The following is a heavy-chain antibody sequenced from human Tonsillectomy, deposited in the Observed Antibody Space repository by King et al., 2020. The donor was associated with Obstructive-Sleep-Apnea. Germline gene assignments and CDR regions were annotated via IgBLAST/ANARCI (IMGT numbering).Heavy chain of an antibody. J-gene: IGHJ3*02. CDR3: ASLLRSSVWYGAFDI. D-gene: IGHD6-19*01. V-gene: IGHV3-7*03. CDR2: MKREGSEE. CDR1: GFTFSNNW. Sequence: VQLVESGGGLVQPGGSLRLSCAASGFTFSNNWMSWVRQAPGKGLEGVANMKREGSEEYYVDSVKGRFTISRDNAKKSLYLQMDSLRAEDTAVYYCASLLRSSVWYGAFDIWGQGTMVTVSS.